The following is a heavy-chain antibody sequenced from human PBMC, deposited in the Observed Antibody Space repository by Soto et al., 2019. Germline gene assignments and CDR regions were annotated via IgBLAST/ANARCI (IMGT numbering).Heavy chain of an antibody. D-gene: IGHD2-21*02. Sequence: VASVKVSFKTSGSTFVDLYRYWVRQAPGQGLELMVWINPRNGATTYAQKCQGRVTMIRDTIITTTYMALSALTSDDTAVYYCARGEVTRIGVMDVWGSGTTATGSS. CDR1: GSTFVDLY. CDR3: ARGEVTRIGVMDV. CDR2: INPRNGAT. V-gene: IGHV1-2*02. J-gene: IGHJ6*04.